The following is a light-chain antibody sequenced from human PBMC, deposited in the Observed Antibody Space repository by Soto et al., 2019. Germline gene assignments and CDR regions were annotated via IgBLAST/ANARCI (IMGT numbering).Light chain of an antibody. CDR2: DAS. V-gene: IGKV1-33*01. Sequence: DIQMTQSPSSLSASVGDRVTITCQASQDISNYLNSYQQKPGKAPKLLIYDASNLEIGVPSRFSGSGSGTDFTFTISKLQPEDIATYHCQEYDNHPPYTFGQGPKLEIK. CDR3: QEYDNHPPYT. J-gene: IGKJ2*01. CDR1: QDISNY.